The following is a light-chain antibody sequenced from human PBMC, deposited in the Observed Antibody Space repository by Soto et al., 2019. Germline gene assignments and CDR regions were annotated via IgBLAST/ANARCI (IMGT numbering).Light chain of an antibody. CDR3: QQYHTYWWT. V-gene: IGKV1-5*01. Sequence: DIQMTQSPSTLSASVGDRVTITCRASQSISSWLAWYQQKPGKAPKLLIYDASSLESGVPSRFSGSGSETEFTLTINSLQPDDSSTYHCQQYHTYWWTFGQGAKVHI. J-gene: IGKJ1*01. CDR2: DAS. CDR1: QSISSW.